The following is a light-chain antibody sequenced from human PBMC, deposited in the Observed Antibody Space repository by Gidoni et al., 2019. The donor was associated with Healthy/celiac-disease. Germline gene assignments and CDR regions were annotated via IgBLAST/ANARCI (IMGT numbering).Light chain of an antibody. V-gene: IGLV1-40*01. CDR3: QSYDSSLSGSNYV. CDR1: SSNIGAGYD. CDR2: GNS. J-gene: IGLJ1*01. Sequence: QSVLTQPPSVSGAPGQRVTISCPGSSSNIGAGYDVHWYQQLPGTAPKLLICGNSNRPSGVPDRFSGSKSGTSASLAITGLQAEDEADYYCQSYDSSLSGSNYVFGTGTKVTVL.